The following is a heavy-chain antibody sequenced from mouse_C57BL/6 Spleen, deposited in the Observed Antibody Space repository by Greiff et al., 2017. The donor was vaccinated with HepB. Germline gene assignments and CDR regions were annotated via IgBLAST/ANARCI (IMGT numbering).Heavy chain of an antibody. CDR1: GYTFTSYW. Sequence: QVQLQQPGPELVKPGASVKLSCKASGYTFTSYWMQWVKQRPGQGLEWIGEIDPSDSYTNYNQKFKGKATLTVDTSSSTAYMQLSSLTSEDSAVYYCGRTGLRRRGHFDYWGQGTTLTVSS. CDR2: IDPSDSYT. V-gene: IGHV1-50*01. CDR3: GRTGLRRRGHFDY. D-gene: IGHD2-4*01. J-gene: IGHJ2*01.